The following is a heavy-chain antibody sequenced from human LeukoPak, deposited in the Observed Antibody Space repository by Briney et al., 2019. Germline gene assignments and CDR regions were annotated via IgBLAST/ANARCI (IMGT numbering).Heavy chain of an antibody. CDR2: IYHSGST. V-gene: IGHV4-38-2*02. CDR3: ATRANIVVVVAATEGAFDI. CDR1: GYSISSGYY. D-gene: IGHD2-15*01. J-gene: IGHJ3*02. Sequence: PSETLSLTCTVSGYSISSGYYWGWIRQPPGKGLEWIGSIYHSGSTYYNPSLKSRVTISVDTSKNQVSLKLSSVTAADTAVYYCATRANIVVVVAATEGAFDIWGQGTMVTVSS.